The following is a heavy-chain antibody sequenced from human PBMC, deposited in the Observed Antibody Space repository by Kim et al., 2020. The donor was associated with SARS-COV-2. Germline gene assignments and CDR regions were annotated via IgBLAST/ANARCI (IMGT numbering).Heavy chain of an antibody. V-gene: IGHV4-59*01. D-gene: IGHD3-10*01. CDR3: ARDPGYGSGFAPRWYFDL. CDR1: GGSISSYY. J-gene: IGHJ2*01. CDR2: IYYSGST. Sequence: SETLSLTCTVSGGSISSYYWSWIRQPPGKGLEWIGYIYYSGSTNYNPSLKSRVTISVDTSKNQFSLKLSSVTAADTAVYYCARDPGYGSGFAPRWYFDLWGRGTLVTVSS.